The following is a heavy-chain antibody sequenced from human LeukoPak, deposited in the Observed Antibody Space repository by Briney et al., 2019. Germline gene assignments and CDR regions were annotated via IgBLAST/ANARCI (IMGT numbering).Heavy chain of an antibody. V-gene: IGHV3-21*01. Sequence: GGSLRLSCAASGFTFSSYSMNWVRQAPGKGLEWVSSISSSSSYIYYADSLKGRFTISRDNAKNSPYLQMNSLRAEDTAVYYCAGGPRDYWGQGILVTVSS. CDR3: AGGPRDY. CDR1: GFTFSSYS. J-gene: IGHJ4*02. CDR2: ISSSSSYI.